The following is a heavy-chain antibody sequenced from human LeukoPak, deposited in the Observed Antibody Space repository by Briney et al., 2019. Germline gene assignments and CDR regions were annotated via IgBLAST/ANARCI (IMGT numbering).Heavy chain of an antibody. Sequence: PSETLSLTCAVYGGSFSGYYWSWIRQPPGKGLEWIGEINHSGSTNYNPSLKSRVTISVDTSKNQFSLKLSSVTAADTAVYYCARGRSRGYSSGWYGRQYYFDYWAREPWSPSPQ. CDR3: ARGRSRGYSSGWYGRQYYFDY. V-gene: IGHV4-34*01. CDR2: INHSGST. CDR1: GGSFSGYY. J-gene: IGHJ4*02. D-gene: IGHD6-19*01.